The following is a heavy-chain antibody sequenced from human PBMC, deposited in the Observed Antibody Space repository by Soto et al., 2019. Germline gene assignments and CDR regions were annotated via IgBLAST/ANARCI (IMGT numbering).Heavy chain of an antibody. CDR1: GLSFSSYG. CDR2: ISYDGSNK. V-gene: IGHV3-30*18. Sequence: XGPLSLSCETSGLSFSSYGKHWVRQAPGKGLEWVAVISYDGSNKYYADSVKGRFTISRDNSKNTLYLQMNSLRAEDTDVYYCAKAFSDYFDYWGQGTLVTVSS. J-gene: IGHJ4*02. CDR3: AKAFSDYFDY.